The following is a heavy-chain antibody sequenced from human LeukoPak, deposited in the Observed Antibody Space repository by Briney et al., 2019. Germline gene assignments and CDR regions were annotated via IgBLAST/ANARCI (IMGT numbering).Heavy chain of an antibody. CDR2: ISITSNYI. V-gene: IGHV3-21*01. J-gene: IGHJ4*02. CDR1: GFTFTSHT. Sequence: GGSLRLSCVASGFTFTSHTMNWVRQAPGKGLEWVSSISITSNYIYYTDSVKGRFTISRDNAKNSLDLQMTSLRVEDTAMYYCARAAVSVVPYFDSWGQGTPVTDSS. CDR3: ARAAVSVVPYFDS. D-gene: IGHD4-23*01.